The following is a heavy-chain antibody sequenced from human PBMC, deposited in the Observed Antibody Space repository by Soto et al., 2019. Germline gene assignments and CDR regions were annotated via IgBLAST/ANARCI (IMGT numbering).Heavy chain of an antibody. CDR2: ISYDGTNE. Sequence: QVQLVESGGGVVQPGRSLRLSCAASGFTFHSFTMHWVRQSPGKGLEWVALISYDGTNEYYADSVKGRFTISRDNSKSTLYLQMNSLRTDDTALYYYARDPRETTYYLDYWGQGTLVTVSS. J-gene: IGHJ4*02. CDR1: GFTFHSFT. D-gene: IGHD1-1*01. CDR3: ARDPRETTYYLDY. V-gene: IGHV3-30-3*01.